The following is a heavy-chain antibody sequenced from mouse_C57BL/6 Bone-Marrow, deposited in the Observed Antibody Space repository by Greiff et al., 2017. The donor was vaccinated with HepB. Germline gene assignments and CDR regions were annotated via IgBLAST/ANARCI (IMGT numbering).Heavy chain of an antibody. J-gene: IGHJ2*01. V-gene: IGHV1-50*01. CDR3: AKRIITPDFDY. D-gene: IGHD1-1*01. Sequence: QVQLQQPGAELVKPGASVKLSCKASGYTFTSYWMQWVKQRPGQGLEWIGEIDPSDSYTNYNQKFKGKATLTVDTSSNTAYMQLSSLTSEDSAVYYCAKRIITPDFDYWGQGTTLTVSS. CDR1: GYTFTSYW. CDR2: IDPSDSYT.